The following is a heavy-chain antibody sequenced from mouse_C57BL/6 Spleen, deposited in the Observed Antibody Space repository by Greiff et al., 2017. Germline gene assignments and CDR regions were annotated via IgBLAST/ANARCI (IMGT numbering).Heavy chain of an antibody. V-gene: IGHV5-9*01. CDR3: ARHGYDLDY. CDR2: ISGGGGNT. Sequence: EVQRVESGGGLVKPGGSLKLSCAASGFTFSSYTMSWVRQTPEKRLEWVATISGGGGNTYYPDSVKGRFTISRDNAKNTLYLQMSSLRSEDTALYYCARHGYDLDYWGQGTSVTVSS. J-gene: IGHJ4*01. CDR1: GFTFSSYT.